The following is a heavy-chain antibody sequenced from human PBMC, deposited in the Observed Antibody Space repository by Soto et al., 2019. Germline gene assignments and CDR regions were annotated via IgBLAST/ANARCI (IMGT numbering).Heavy chain of an antibody. CDR1: GGSISSYY. D-gene: IGHD4-17*01. Sequence: SETLSLTCTVSGGSISSYYWSWIRQPPGKGLEWIGYIYYSGSTNYNPSLKSRVTISVDTSKNQFSLKLSSVTAADTAVYYCAREVSYGDYAVNYFDYWGQGTLVTVSS. CDR3: AREVSYGDYAVNYFDY. V-gene: IGHV4-59*01. J-gene: IGHJ4*02. CDR2: IYYSGST.